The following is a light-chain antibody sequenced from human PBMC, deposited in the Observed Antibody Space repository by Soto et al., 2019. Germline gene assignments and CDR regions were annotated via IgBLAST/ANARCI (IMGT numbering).Light chain of an antibody. V-gene: IGKV3-20*01. CDR3: QQYGSSYPWT. J-gene: IGKJ1*01. Sequence: EIVLTQSPGTLSLSPGERATLSCRASQSVSSNYLAWYQQKPGQAPRLLIYGASSRATGIPDRFSGSGSGTDFTLTIRRLEPEDFAAYYCQQYGSSYPWTFXQGTKVDIK. CDR1: QSVSSNY. CDR2: GAS.